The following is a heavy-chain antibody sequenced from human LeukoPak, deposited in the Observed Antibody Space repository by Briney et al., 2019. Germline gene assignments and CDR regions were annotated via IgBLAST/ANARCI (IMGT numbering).Heavy chain of an antibody. D-gene: IGHD6-13*01. J-gene: IGHJ1*01. CDR3: ASFAPGIAAAGTWNFQH. V-gene: IGHV1-18*01. CDR2: ISAYNGNT. CDR1: GYTFTSYG. Sequence: GASVKVSCKASGYTFTSYGISWVRQAPGQGLEWMGCISAYNGNTNYAQKLQGRVTMTTDTSTSTAYMELRSLRSDDTAVYYCASFAPGIAAAGTWNFQHWGQGTLVTVSS.